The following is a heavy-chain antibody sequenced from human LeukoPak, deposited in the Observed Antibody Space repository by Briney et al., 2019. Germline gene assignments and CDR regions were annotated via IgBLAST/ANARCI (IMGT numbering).Heavy chain of an antibody. CDR3: ARGDQEFDY. J-gene: IGHJ4*02. CDR2: VYASGDYNSGIN. V-gene: IGHV4-59*13. Sequence: KSSETLSLACTAYSWNWIRQTPGQGLEWIGYVYASGDYNSGINTYNPSLESRVTITVDTSKNQFALRLTSLTAADTAVYYCARGDQEFDYWGQGTRVTVSS. CDR1: YS.